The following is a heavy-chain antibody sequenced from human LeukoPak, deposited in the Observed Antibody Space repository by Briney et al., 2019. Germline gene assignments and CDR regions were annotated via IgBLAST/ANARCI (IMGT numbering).Heavy chain of an antibody. Sequence: SETLSLTCAVSGGSISSGGYSWSWIRQPPGKSLEWIGYIYHSGSTYYNPSLKSRVTISVDRSKNQFSLKLSSVAAADTAVYYCARVRGSREFDYWGQGTLVTVSS. V-gene: IGHV4-30-2*01. CDR2: IYHSGST. CDR1: GGSISSGGYS. J-gene: IGHJ4*02. CDR3: ARVRGSREFDY. D-gene: IGHD1-26*01.